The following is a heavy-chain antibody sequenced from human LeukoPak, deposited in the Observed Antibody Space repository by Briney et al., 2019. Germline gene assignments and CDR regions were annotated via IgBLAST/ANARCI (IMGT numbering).Heavy chain of an antibody. CDR3: ARGRIAVAGSYYFGY. D-gene: IGHD6-19*01. CDR1: GGYISSYY. CDR2: IYYSGST. Sequence: SETLSLTCTVSGGYISSYYWSWIRQPPGKTLEWIGNIYYSGSTNYNPSLRSRATISVDTSRNQFSLKLTSVTAADTAVYYCARGRIAVAGSYYFGYWGQGTLVTVSS. J-gene: IGHJ4*02. V-gene: IGHV4-59*01.